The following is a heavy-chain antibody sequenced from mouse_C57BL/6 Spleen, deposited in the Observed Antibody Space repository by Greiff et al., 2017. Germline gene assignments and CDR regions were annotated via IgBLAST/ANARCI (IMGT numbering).Heavy chain of an antibody. J-gene: IGHJ1*03. CDR1: GYSFTSYY. CDR3: AREGDYSSAGWYFDV. D-gene: IGHD1-1*01. V-gene: IGHV1-66*01. Sequence: QVQLKESGPELVKPGASVKISCKASGYSFTSYYIHWVKQRPGQGLEWIGWIYPGSGNTKYNEKFKGKATLTADTSSSTAYMQLSSLTSEDAAVYYCAREGDYSSAGWYFDVWGTGTTVTVSS. CDR2: IYPGSGNT.